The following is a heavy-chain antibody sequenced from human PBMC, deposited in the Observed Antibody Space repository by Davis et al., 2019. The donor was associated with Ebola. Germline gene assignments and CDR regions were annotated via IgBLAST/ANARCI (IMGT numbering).Heavy chain of an antibody. CDR3: ARERGSDYVWGSYRWVYGMDV. CDR2: IKQDGSEK. D-gene: IGHD3-16*02. V-gene: IGHV3-7*01. Sequence: GESLKISCAASGFTFNSYSMTWVRQAPGKGLEWVANIKQDGSEKYYVDSVKGRFTISRDNAKNSLYLQMNSLRAEDTAVYYCARERGSDYVWGSYRWVYGMDVWGQGTTVTVSS. J-gene: IGHJ6*02. CDR1: GFTFNSYS.